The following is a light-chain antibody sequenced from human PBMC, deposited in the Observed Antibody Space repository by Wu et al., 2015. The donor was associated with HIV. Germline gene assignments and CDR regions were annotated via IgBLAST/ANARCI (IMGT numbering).Light chain of an antibody. V-gene: IGKV3-15*01. CDR2: GAS. CDR3: QQYGNSPGT. Sequence: EIVMTQSPATLSVSPGERATLSCRASQSVSSNLAWYQQKPGQAPRLLIYGASTRATGIPARFSGSGSGTDFTLTISRLEPEDFAVYYCQQYGNSPGTFGQGTKLEIK. CDR1: QSVSSN. J-gene: IGKJ2*01.